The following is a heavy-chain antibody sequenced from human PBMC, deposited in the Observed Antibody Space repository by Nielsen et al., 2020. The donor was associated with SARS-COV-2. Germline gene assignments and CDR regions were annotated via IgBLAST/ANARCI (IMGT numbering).Heavy chain of an antibody. CDR3: TTYLTMIVVINLRSMDV. D-gene: IGHD3-22*01. J-gene: IGHJ6*02. CDR2: IRSEPYGGTT. Sequence: GESLKISCTVSGVTFGDHGVSWFRQAPGKGLEWVAFIRSEPYGGTTEYAASVKGRFTISRDNSRSIAYLQMNSLKTEDTAVYFCTTYLTMIVVINLRSMDVWGQGTTVTVSS. CDR1: GVTFGDHG. V-gene: IGHV3-49*03.